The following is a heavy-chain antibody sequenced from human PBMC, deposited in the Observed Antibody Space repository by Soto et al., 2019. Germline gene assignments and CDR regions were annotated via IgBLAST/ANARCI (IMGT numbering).Heavy chain of an antibody. CDR1: GYTFTSYD. J-gene: IGHJ3*01. CDR3: ARGIK. V-gene: IGHV1-8*01. Sequence: QVQLVQSGAEVKRPGASVRVSCKASGYTFTSYDINWVRQATGQGLEWLGWMNPNSGNTGYAQKLQGRITLSRSTSTSTAYLELTSLRSEDTAVYYCARGIKWRQGKMVTLSS. CDR2: MNPNSGNT.